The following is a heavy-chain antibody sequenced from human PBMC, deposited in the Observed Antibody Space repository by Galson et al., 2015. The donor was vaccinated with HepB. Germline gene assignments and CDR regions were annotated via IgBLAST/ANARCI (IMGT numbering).Heavy chain of an antibody. D-gene: IGHD2-15*01. CDR2: ISSNGGST. V-gene: IGHV3-64*01. J-gene: IGHJ3*02. CDR3: ARSWDIVVVVAASNEAFDI. Sequence: SLRLSCAASGFTFSSYAMHWVRQAPGKGLEYVSAISSNGGSTYYANSVKGRFTISRDNSKNTLYLQMGSLRAEDMAVYYCARSWDIVVVVAASNEAFDIWGQGTMVTVSS. CDR1: GFTFSSYA.